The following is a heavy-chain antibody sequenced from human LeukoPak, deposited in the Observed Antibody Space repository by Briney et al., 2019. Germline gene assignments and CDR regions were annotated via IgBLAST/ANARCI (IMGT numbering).Heavy chain of an antibody. CDR2: IYSSGST. J-gene: IGHJ4*02. CDR1: GDSISSDGYY. CDR3: ARKIDY. Sequence: SQTLSLTCTVSGDSISSDGYYWSWIRQHPGRGLEWIGYIYSSGSTYSNPSLRSRVTISLDTSKNQFSLKLSSVTAADTAVYYCARKIDYWGQGTLVTVSS. V-gene: IGHV4-31*03.